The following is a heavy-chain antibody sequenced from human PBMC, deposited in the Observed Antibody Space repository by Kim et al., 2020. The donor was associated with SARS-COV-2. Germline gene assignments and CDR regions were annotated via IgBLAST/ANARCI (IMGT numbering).Heavy chain of an antibody. CDR2: ISSSSSTI. D-gene: IGHD3-10*01. Sequence: GGSLRLSCAASGFTFSSYSMNWVRQAPGKGLEWVSYISSSSSTIYYADSVKGRFPISRDNAKNSLYLQMNSLRAEDTAVYYCAREFKSVSGSGIDCWGQG. CDR1: GFTFSSYS. J-gene: IGHJ4*02. CDR3: AREFKSVSGSGIDC. V-gene: IGHV3-48*04.